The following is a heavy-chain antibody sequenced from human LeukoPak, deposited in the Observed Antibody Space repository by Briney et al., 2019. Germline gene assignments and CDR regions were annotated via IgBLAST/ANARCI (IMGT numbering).Heavy chain of an antibody. D-gene: IGHD6-19*01. CDR2: IIPVFGTA. J-gene: IGHJ6*03. CDR3: ARQEVEYSSAWYGGHYYYYYYMDV. Sequence: GASVKVSCKASGYTFTSYGISWVRQAPGQGLEWMGEIIPVFGTANYAQKFQGRVTITADKSTSTAYMELSSLRSDDTAVYYCARQEVEYSSAWYGGHYYYYYYMDVWGKGTTVTVSS. CDR1: GYTFTSYG. V-gene: IGHV1-69*06.